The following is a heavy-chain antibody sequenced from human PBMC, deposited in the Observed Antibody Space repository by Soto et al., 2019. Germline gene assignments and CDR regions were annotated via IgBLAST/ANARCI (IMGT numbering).Heavy chain of an antibody. D-gene: IGHD6-13*01. CDR2: IHYSGTT. V-gene: IGHV4-59*01. Sequence: KPSETLSLTCTVSGGSMRNYFWTWIRQPPGKGLGWIGYIHYSGTTSFFPSYNPSLRSRVTIPEDTSKNQFSLKLLSVTTADTAVYFCAAGEASSRNLAPYYLDFWGQGTLVTVSS. CDR3: AAGEASSRNLAPYYLDF. CDR1: GGSMRNYF. J-gene: IGHJ4*02.